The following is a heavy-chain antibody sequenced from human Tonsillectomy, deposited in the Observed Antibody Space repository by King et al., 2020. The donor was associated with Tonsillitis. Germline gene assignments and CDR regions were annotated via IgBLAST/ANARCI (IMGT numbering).Heavy chain of an antibody. Sequence: EVQLVESGGGLVQPGGSLRLSCAASGFTFSSYEMNWVRQAPGKGLEWVSYISSSGSTIYYADSVKGRFTISRDNAKNSLYLQMNSLRAEDTAVYYCARSMVRGVITTYYFDYWGHGTLVTVSS. CDR3: ARSMVRGVITTYYFDY. CDR1: GFTFSSYE. CDR2: ISSSGSTI. D-gene: IGHD3-10*01. J-gene: IGHJ4*01. V-gene: IGHV3-48*03.